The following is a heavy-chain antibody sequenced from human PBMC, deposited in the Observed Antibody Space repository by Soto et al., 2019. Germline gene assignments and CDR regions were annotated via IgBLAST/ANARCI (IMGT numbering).Heavy chain of an antibody. CDR3: ARDLLIVPAAIDY. CDR1: GFTVSSNY. Sequence: PGGSLRLSCAASGFTVSSNYMSWVRQAPGKGLEWVSVIYSGGSTYYADSVKGRFTISRDNAKNSLYLQMNSLRAEDTAVYYCARDLLIVPAAIDYWGQGTLVTVSS. CDR2: IYSGGST. J-gene: IGHJ4*02. V-gene: IGHV3-53*01. D-gene: IGHD2-2*01.